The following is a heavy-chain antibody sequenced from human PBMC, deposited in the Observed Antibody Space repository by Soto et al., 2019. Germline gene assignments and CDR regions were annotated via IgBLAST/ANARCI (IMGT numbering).Heavy chain of an antibody. CDR3: ARDLGSSWYPEYYQH. V-gene: IGHV3-48*01. J-gene: IGHJ1*01. CDR1: GFTFSSYS. Sequence: GGSLRLSCAASGFTFSSYSMNWVRQAPGKGLEWVSYISSSSSTIYYADSVKGRFTISRDNAKNSLYLQMNSLRAEDTAVYYCARDLGSSWYPEYYQHWGQGTLVTVSS. D-gene: IGHD6-13*01. CDR2: ISSSSSTI.